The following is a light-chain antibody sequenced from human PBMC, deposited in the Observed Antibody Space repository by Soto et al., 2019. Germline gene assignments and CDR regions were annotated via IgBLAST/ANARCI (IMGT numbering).Light chain of an antibody. V-gene: IGKV2D-29*02. CDR3: MQSTQLPPT. CDR1: QSLLHITGETF. CDR2: EVS. Sequence: DVVMTQTPLSLSVAPGQPASLSCKSSQSLLHITGETFLFWYLQKPGQSPQLLIYEVSTRVSGVRDRFSGSGSGTDFTLEISRVETDDVGIYYCMQSTQLPPTFGQGTRLGIE. J-gene: IGKJ5*01.